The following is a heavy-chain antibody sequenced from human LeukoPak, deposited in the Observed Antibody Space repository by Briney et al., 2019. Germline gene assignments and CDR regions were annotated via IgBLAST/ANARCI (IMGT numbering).Heavy chain of an antibody. D-gene: IGHD4-11*01. CDR2: INPNSGGT. J-gene: IGHJ6*03. CDR1: GYTFTGYY. Sequence: ASVKVSCKASGYTFTGYYMHWVRQAPGQGLEWMGWINPNSGGTNYAQKFQGWVTMTRDTSISTAYMELSRLRSDDTAVYYCARDATGPTTYYYYYYYMDVWGKGTTVTVSS. V-gene: IGHV1-2*04. CDR3: ARDATGPTTYYYYYYYMDV.